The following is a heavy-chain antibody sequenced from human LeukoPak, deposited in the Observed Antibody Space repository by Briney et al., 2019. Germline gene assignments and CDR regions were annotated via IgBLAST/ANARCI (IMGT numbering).Heavy chain of an antibody. CDR3: ARGEFICTINTCYASALDS. D-gene: IGHD2-2*01. CDR1: GYTFTSYA. Sequence: ASVKVSCKASGYTFTSYAISWVRQAPGQGLGWMGWILAHNGDTNHAQQLQGRVTMTTDTSTRTAYMELRSLRSEDTAVYYCARGEFICTINTCYASALDSWRQGTLVTVSP. V-gene: IGHV1-18*01. CDR2: ILAHNGDT. J-gene: IGHJ4*02.